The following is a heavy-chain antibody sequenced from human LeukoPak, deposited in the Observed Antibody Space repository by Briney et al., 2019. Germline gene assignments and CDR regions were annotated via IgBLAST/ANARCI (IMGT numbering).Heavy chain of an antibody. J-gene: IGHJ4*02. CDR1: GYTFTSYY. D-gene: IGHD3-3*01. CDR3: ARSPNDFWSGYYFNY. Sequence: ASVKVSCKASGYTFTSYYMHWVRQARGQGLEWMGIINPSGGSTSYAQKFQGRVTLTRATSTSTVYMELSSLRSEDTAVYYCARSPNDFWSGYYFNYWGQGTLVTVSS. V-gene: IGHV1-46*03. CDR2: INPSGGST.